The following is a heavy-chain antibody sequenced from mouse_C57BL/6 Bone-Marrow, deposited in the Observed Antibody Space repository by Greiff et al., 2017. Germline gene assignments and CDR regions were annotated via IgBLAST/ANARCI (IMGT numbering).Heavy chain of an antibody. CDR3: TTDGGYYAMDY. CDR1: GFNIKDDY. Sequence: EVQLQQSGAELVRPGASVKLSCTASGFNIKDDYMHWVKQRPEQGLEWIGWIDPENGDTEYASKFQGKATITADTSSNTAYLQLSSLTSEDTAVYYCTTDGGYYAMDYWGQGTSVTVSS. D-gene: IGHD1-1*02. CDR2: IDPENGDT. J-gene: IGHJ4*01. V-gene: IGHV14-4*01.